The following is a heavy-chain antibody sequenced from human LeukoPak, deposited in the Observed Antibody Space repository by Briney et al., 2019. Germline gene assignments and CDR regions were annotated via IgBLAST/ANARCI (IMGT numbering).Heavy chain of an antibody. V-gene: IGHV4-39*02. CDR1: GGSIGSSSYY. D-gene: IGHD5-18*01. CDR2: IYYSGST. J-gene: IGHJ4*02. CDR3: AREGGVQLWSRSYFGY. Sequence: KPSETLSLTCTVSGGSIGSSSYYWGWIRQPPGKGLKWVGSIYYSGSTYYNPSLKSRVTISVDTSENQFSLKLSSVTAADTAVYYCAREGGVQLWSRSYFGYWGQGTLVTVSS.